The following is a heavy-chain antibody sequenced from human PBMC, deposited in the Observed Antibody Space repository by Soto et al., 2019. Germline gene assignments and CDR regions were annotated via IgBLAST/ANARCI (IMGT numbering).Heavy chain of an antibody. CDR1: GGTFSTFG. D-gene: IGHD4-17*01. CDR2: IIPFFGTA. J-gene: IGHJ4*02. V-gene: IGHV1-69*13. CDR3: ATSAPMDAGEKYYYDF. Sequence: SVKVSCKASGGTFSTFGISWVRQAPGQGLEWMGGIIPFFGTARYSQKFEDRITITADESTNTVYMDLRSLTSEDTAIYYCATSAPMDAGEKYYYDFWGQGALATVYS.